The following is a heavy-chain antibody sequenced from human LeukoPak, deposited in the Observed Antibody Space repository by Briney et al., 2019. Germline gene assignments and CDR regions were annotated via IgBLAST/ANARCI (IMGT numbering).Heavy chain of an antibody. Sequence: GGSLRLSCATSGFTFNNYNMNWVRQAPGRALEWVSSITSSGTYIFYADSVKGRFTISRDNAKNSLYLQMNSLRAEDTAVYYCARAIFVSHFDYWGQGTLVTVSS. J-gene: IGHJ4*02. CDR3: ARAIFVSHFDY. V-gene: IGHV3-21*04. CDR2: ITSSGTYI. D-gene: IGHD3-9*01. CDR1: GFTFNNYN.